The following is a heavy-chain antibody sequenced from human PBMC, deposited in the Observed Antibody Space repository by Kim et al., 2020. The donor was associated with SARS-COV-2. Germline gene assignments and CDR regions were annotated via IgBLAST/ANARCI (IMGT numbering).Heavy chain of an antibody. V-gene: IGHV3-11*05. D-gene: IGHD1-1*01. J-gene: IGHJ4*02. CDR3: GGDTTGTGVVDY. Sequence: GGSLRLSCVASGFSFGDYYMSWIRQAPGKGLEWVSYISGSSSYRNSTDSVKGRFTISRDNAKNSVFLQMNSLRREDTAVYFCGGDTTGTGVVDYWGQGT. CDR2: ISGSSSYR. CDR1: GFSFGDYY.